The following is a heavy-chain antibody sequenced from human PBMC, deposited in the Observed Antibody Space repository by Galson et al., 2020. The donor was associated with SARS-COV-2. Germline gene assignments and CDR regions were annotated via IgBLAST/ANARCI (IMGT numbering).Heavy chain of an antibody. CDR3: ARGLGEPASMSDY. Sequence: GGSLRLSCAASGLTFSHYAINWVRQAPAKGLERVALISYDGGNKNFADSVKGRPTISRDNSRNTLYLQMNSLRVEDTAVYYCARGLGEPASMSDYWGQGTQVTVSS. CDR1: GLTFSHYA. J-gene: IGHJ4*02. CDR2: ISYDGGNK. D-gene: IGHD2-2*01. V-gene: IGHV3-30*16.